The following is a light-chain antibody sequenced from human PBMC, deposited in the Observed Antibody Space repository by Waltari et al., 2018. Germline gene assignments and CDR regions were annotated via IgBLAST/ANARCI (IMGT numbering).Light chain of an antibody. CDR1: NYNIGSGP. CDR2: SND. V-gene: IGLV1-44*01. Sequence: QSVLTQAPSVSGTPGQRVTISCSGTNYNIGSGPVNWYQQVPGMSPKLLISSNDHRPSGVPDRFSGSKSGTSASLAISGLQSEDEADYYCATWDGRVNGVLFGGGTKVTVL. CDR3: ATWDGRVNGVL. J-gene: IGLJ2*01.